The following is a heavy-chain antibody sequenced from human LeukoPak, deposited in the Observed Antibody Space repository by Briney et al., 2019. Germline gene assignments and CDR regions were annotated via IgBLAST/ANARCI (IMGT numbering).Heavy chain of an antibody. J-gene: IGHJ4*02. CDR1: GFTFSRFG. CDR3: AKDRAYSFDF. V-gene: IGHV3-48*01. D-gene: IGHD2-15*01. Sequence: GGSLRLSCAASGFTFSRFGMNWVRQAPGKGLEWVSYISSSSSSSMYDADSVKGRFTISRDNSKSTLFLQMNSLRAEDTAIYYCAKDRAYSFDFWGQGTLVTVSS. CDR2: ISSSSSSSM.